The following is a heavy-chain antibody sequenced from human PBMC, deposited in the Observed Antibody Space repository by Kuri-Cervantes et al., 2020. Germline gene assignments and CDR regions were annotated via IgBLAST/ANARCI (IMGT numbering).Heavy chain of an antibody. CDR2: IYYSVST. CDR1: GGSISSYY. D-gene: IGHD7-27*01. V-gene: IGHV4-59*13. J-gene: IGHJ5*02. Sequence: SETLSLTCTVSGGSISSYYWSWIRQPPGKGLEWIGYIYYSVSTNYNPSLKSRVTISVDTSKNQFSLKLSSVTAADTAVYYCARDVRWGEGYNWFDPWGQGTLVTVSS. CDR3: ARDVRWGEGYNWFDP.